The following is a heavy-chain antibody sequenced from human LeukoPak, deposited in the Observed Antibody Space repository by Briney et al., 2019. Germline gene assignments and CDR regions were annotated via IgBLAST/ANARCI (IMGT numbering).Heavy chain of an antibody. CDR1: GFTFSSYA. Sequence: GGSLRLSCAASGFTFSSYAMSWVRQAPGKGLEWVSAISGSGGSTYYADSVKGRFTISRDNSKNTLYLQMNSLRAEDTALYYCARGYSYGLSPTLWGQGTLVTVSS. D-gene: IGHD5-18*01. CDR3: ARGYSYGLSPTL. CDR2: ISGSGGST. V-gene: IGHV3-23*01. J-gene: IGHJ4*02.